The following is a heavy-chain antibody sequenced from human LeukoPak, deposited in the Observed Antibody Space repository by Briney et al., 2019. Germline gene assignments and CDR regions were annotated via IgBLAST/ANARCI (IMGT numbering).Heavy chain of an antibody. V-gene: IGHV3-66*02. D-gene: IGHD6-13*01. CDR1: GFTVSSNY. CDR2: IYSGGST. CDR3: ARGLAGTFSFDY. Sequence: PGGSLRLSCATSGFTVSSNYMNWVRQAPGKGLGWVSVIYSGGSTYYADSVKGRFTISRDNSKNTLYFQMSSLRAEDTAVYYCARGLAGTFSFDYWGQGTLVTVSS. J-gene: IGHJ4*02.